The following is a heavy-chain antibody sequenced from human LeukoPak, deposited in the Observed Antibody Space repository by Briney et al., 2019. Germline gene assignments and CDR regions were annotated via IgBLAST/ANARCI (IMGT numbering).Heavy chain of an antibody. J-gene: IGHJ6*03. CDR1: GFTFGDFY. D-gene: IGHD3-9*01. CDR2: ISGSGSTI. V-gene: IGHV3-11*01. CDR3: ARRDYDILTGYYNSGTYHYYYTDV. Sequence: GGSLRLSCAASGFTFGDFYMTWVRQAPGRGLEWVSYISGSGSTISYADSVKGRFTVSRDNGKNSLYLQMNSLRPEDTAVYYCARRDYDILTGYYNSGTYHYYYTDVWGKGTTVTVSS.